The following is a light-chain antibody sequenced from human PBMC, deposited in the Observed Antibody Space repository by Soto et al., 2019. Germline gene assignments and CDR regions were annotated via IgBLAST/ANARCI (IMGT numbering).Light chain of an antibody. CDR3: QQYHRSSIT. CDR2: DAS. Sequence: DIQMTQSPSSLSPSVGDRVTITCRASQSLNNELAWYQQKPGKAPNLLMYDASTLERGVPSRFSGTGSGTEFTLTISSLQPDDFATYYCQQYHRSSITFGQGTRLEIK. J-gene: IGKJ5*01. CDR1: QSLNNE. V-gene: IGKV1-5*01.